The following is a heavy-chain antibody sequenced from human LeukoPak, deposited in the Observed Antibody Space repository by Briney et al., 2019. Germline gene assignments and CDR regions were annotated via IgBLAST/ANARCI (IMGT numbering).Heavy chain of an antibody. Sequence: TGGSPRLSCAASGFTFSSYGMHWVRQAPGKGLEWVAVIWYDGSNKYYADSVKGRFTISRDNSKNTLYLQMNSLRAEDTAVYYCARDITTGAFDIWGQGTMVTVSS. D-gene: IGHD1-14*01. V-gene: IGHV3-33*01. CDR3: ARDITTGAFDI. J-gene: IGHJ3*02. CDR1: GFTFSSYG. CDR2: IWYDGSNK.